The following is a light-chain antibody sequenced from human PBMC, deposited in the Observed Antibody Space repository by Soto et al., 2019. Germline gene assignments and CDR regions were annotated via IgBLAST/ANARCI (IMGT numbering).Light chain of an antibody. J-gene: IGKJ2*01. V-gene: IGKV1-39*01. CDR1: QGVSAY. Sequence: DIQMTQSPSSLSASVGDRVTITCRASQGVSAYLVWYQQTQGKGPNLLIYAASNLLSEVPLRFSGSGSGTNFTLTISSLQPEDFGTYYCQQSYKTPHTFGQGTKLETK. CDR3: QQSYKTPHT. CDR2: AAS.